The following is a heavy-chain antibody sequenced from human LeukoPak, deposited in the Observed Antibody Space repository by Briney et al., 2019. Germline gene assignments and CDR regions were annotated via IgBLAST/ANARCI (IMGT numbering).Heavy chain of an antibody. CDR2: INGGGGST. Sequence: GGSLRLSCAASGFTFSSYEMNWVRQAPGKGLEWVSAINGGGGSTYYADSVKGRFTISRDNSKNTLFLQMNSLRVEDTAVYYSVKGPLVRLDYWGQGTLVTVSS. CDR3: VKGPLVRLDY. J-gene: IGHJ4*02. D-gene: IGHD6-13*01. V-gene: IGHV3-23*01. CDR1: GFTFSSYE.